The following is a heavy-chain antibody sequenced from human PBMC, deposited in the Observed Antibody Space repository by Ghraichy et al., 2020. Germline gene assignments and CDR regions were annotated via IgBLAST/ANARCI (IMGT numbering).Heavy chain of an antibody. J-gene: IGHJ6*03. CDR3: VNGRGWYEVYYYMDV. CDR1: GLTFSTYA. CDR2: ITGSGDST. Sequence: GGSLRLSCAASGLTFSTYAMNWVRQAPGKGLEWVSAITGSGDSTYYADSVKGRFTISRDNSKNTLYLQMNSLRVEDTAIYYCVNGRGWYEVYYYMDVWGTGITVTVSS. V-gene: IGHV3-23*01. D-gene: IGHD6-19*01.